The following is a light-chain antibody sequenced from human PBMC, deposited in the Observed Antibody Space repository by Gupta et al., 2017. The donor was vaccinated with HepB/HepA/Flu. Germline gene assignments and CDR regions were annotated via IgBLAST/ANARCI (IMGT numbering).Light chain of an antibody. Sequence: QLTQSPSSMSASVGDRVTITCQASQSISSYLNWYQQKPGKAPKLLIYAASSLQSGVPSRFSGSGSGTDFTLTISSLQPEDFATYYCQQSYSTPLTFGGGTKVEIK. J-gene: IGKJ4*01. CDR3: QQSYSTPLT. V-gene: IGKV1-39*01. CDR1: QSISSY. CDR2: AAS.